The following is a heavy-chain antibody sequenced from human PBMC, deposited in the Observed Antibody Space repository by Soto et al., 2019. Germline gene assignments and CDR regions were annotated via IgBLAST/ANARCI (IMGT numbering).Heavy chain of an antibody. J-gene: IGHJ4*02. Sequence: QVQLVESGGGVVQPGRSLRLSCAASGFTFSSYTMHWVRQAPVKGLEWVTVISYDGSNHYYADSVKGRFTISRDNSNNTLYLQMNSLRAEDTDVYYCATAKSSSWHNFDCWGQGTLVTVSS. CDR3: ATAKSSSWHNFDC. V-gene: IGHV3-30-3*01. CDR1: GFTFSSYT. D-gene: IGHD6-13*01. CDR2: ISYDGSNH.